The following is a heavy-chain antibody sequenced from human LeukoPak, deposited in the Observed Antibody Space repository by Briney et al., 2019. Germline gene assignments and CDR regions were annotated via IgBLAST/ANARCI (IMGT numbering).Heavy chain of an antibody. Sequence: GGSLRLSCAASGFTFSSYSMNWVRQAPGKGLEWVSSISSSSSYIYYADSVKGRFTISRGNAKNSLYLQMNSLRAEDTAVYYCARDSSSGWYSFDYWGQGTLVTVSS. D-gene: IGHD6-19*01. CDR3: ARDSSSGWYSFDY. CDR1: GFTFSSYS. J-gene: IGHJ4*02. V-gene: IGHV3-21*01. CDR2: ISSSSSYI.